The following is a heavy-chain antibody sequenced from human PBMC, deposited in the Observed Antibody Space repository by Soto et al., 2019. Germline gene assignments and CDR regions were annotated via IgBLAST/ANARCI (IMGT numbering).Heavy chain of an antibody. Sequence: RGESLKIPCKGSGYSFTSYWIAWVRQLPGKGLEYMGLIYPGDSGTRYSPSFHGKVTIPADRSIGTAYLQWSSLEASDSAFDFCARSPRSSPYFDYWGQGALVTVSS. CDR2: IYPGDSGT. J-gene: IGHJ4*02. D-gene: IGHD6-13*01. CDR1: GYSFTSYW. V-gene: IGHV5-51*01. CDR3: ARSPRSSPYFDY.